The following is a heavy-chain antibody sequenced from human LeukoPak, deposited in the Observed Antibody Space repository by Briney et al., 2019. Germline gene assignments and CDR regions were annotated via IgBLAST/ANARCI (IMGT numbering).Heavy chain of an antibody. Sequence: ASVKVSCKVSGYTLTELSMHWVRQAPGKGLEWMGGFDPEDGETIYAQKFQGRVTMTEDTSTNTAYMELSSLRSEDTVVYYCATDIIGSSWYYFDYWGQGTLVTVSS. J-gene: IGHJ4*02. V-gene: IGHV1-24*01. CDR1: GYTLTELS. D-gene: IGHD6-13*01. CDR3: ATDIIGSSWYYFDY. CDR2: FDPEDGET.